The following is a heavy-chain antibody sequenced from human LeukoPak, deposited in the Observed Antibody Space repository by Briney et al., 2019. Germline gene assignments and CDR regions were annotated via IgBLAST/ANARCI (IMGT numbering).Heavy chain of an antibody. D-gene: IGHD3-10*01. J-gene: IGHJ4*02. CDR1: GYTFTGYY. CDR3: ARDRPDYYGSGSYYTR. V-gene: IGHV1-2*02. Sequence: ASVTVSCKASGYTFTGYYMHWVRQAPGQGLEWMGWINPNSGGTNYAQKFQGRVTMTRDTSISTAYMELSRLRSDDTAVYYCARDRPDYYGSGSYYTRWGQGTLVTVSS. CDR2: INPNSGGT.